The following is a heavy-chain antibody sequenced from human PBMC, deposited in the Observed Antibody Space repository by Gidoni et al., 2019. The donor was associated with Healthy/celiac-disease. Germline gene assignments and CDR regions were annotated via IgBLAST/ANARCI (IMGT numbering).Heavy chain of an antibody. Sequence: QLQLQESGPGLVKPSETLSLTCTVSGGSISSSSYYWGWIRQPPGKGLEWIGSIYYSGSTYYNPSLKSRVTISVDTSKNQFSLKLSSVTAADTAVYYCARHIQWLVGFDYWGQGTLVTVSS. D-gene: IGHD6-19*01. V-gene: IGHV4-39*01. CDR3: ARHIQWLVGFDY. J-gene: IGHJ4*02. CDR2: IYYSGST. CDR1: GGSISSSSYY.